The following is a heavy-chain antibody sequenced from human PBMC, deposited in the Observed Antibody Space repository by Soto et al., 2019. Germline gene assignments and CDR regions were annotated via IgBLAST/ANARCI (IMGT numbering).Heavy chain of an antibody. Sequence: GGSLRLSCAASGFTFSSYAMSWVRQAPGKGLEWVSAISGSGGSTYYAGSVKGRFTISRDNSKNTLYLQMNSLRAEDTAVYYCAKDPYSRTPRGALDVWGQGTTVTVSS. CDR2: ISGSGGST. V-gene: IGHV3-23*01. CDR3: AKDPYSRTPRGALDV. D-gene: IGHD3-10*01. J-gene: IGHJ6*02. CDR1: GFTFSSYA.